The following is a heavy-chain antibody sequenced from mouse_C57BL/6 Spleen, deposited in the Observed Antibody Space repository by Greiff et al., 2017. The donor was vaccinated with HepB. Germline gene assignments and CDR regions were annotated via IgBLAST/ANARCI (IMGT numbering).Heavy chain of an antibody. CDR2: ISDGGSYT. J-gene: IGHJ3*01. Sequence: EVQLVESGGGLVKPGGSLKLSCAASGFTFSSYAMSWVRQTPEKRLEWVATISDGGSYTYYPDNLKGRFTISRDNAKNNLYLQMSHLKSEDTAMYDCERESYDDDDGFAYWGQGTLVTVSA. D-gene: IGHD2-4*01. V-gene: IGHV5-4*01. CDR1: GFTFSSYA. CDR3: ERESYDDDDGFAY.